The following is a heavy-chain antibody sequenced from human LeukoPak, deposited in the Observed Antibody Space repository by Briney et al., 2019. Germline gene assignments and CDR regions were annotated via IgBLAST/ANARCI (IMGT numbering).Heavy chain of an antibody. CDR3: ARLQSGLRSLEWLSSYYFDY. D-gene: IGHD3-3*01. CDR1: GGSISSSSYY. Sequence: SETLSLTCTVSGGSISSSSYYWGWIRQPPGKGLEWIGSIYYSGSTYYNPSLKSRVTISVDTSKNQFSLKLSSVTAADTAVYYCARLQSGLRSLEWLSSYYFDYWGQGTLVTVSS. CDR2: IYYSGST. V-gene: IGHV4-39*01. J-gene: IGHJ4*02.